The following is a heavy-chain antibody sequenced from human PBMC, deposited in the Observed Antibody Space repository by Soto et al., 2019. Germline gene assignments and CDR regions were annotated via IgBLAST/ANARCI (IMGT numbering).Heavy chain of an antibody. CDR2: IYYTGST. CDR3: ARQLPGAKYYDY. J-gene: IGHJ4*02. CDR1: CGSISSYY. V-gene: IGHV4-59*08. Sequence: SETLSLTCTVSCGSISSYYWTWIRQSPGRGLEWIGYIYYTGSTNYNPSLKSRVTVSVDTSKNQFSLKLSSVTAADTAVYYCARQLPGAKYYDYWGQGTLVTVSS. D-gene: IGHD2-21*01.